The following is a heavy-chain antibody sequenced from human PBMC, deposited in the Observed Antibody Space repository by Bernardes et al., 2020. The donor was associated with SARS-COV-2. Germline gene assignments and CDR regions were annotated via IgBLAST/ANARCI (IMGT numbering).Heavy chain of an antibody. Sequence: AQVKVSCKAFGYTFTNYDINWVRQDAGQGLEWMGWMNPDSANTGYAQKFQGRITMTRNTSISTAYMELSSLRSEDTAVYYCARGPIGVAGTRVFDWFDPWGQGTLVTVSS. J-gene: IGHJ5*02. D-gene: IGHD6-19*01. CDR3: ARGPIGVAGTRVFDWFDP. V-gene: IGHV1-8*01. CDR2: MNPDSANT. CDR1: GYTFTNYD.